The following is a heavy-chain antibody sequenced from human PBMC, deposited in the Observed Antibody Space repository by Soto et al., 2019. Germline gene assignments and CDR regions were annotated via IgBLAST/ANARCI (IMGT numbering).Heavy chain of an antibody. CDR3: ASRDPRTCVDY. D-gene: IGHD1-7*01. CDR2: SYRTGST. J-gene: IGHJ4*02. V-gene: IGHV4-4*02. CDR1: GGSCTSNNW. Sequence: PSETLSLACAVSGGSCTSNNWWTWVRQPPGQGLEWIGESYRTGSTNYNPSLKSRVTISLDKSENQFSLKVTSLTAADTAVYYCASRDPRTCVDYSSPGTFVTVSS.